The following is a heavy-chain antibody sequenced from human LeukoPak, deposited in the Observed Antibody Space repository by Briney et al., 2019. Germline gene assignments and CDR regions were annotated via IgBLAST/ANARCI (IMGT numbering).Heavy chain of an antibody. V-gene: IGHV3-21*01. CDR1: GFTFSSYG. CDR3: ASERGYSGYDLNWFDP. D-gene: IGHD5-12*01. CDR2: ISSSSSYI. J-gene: IGHJ5*02. Sequence: GGSLRLSCAASGFTFSSYGMHWVRQAPGKGLEWVSSISSSSSYIYYADSVKGRFTISRDNAKNSLYLQMNSLRAEDTAVYYCASERGYSGYDLNWFDPWGQGTLVTVSS.